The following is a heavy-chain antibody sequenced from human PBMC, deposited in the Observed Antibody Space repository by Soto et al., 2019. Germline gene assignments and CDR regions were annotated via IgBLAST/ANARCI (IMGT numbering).Heavy chain of an antibody. CDR1: TLTVSLYG. D-gene: IGHD3-3*01. CDR3: ARDIWSGNYKWFDS. Sequence: ESGGGVVQPGRSLRLSCAASTLTVSLYGIQWVRQAPGKGLDWVAFISNDGGTQYYADSVKGRFSISRDNSMNTVDLHMNSLRAEDTPIYYCARDIWSGNYKWFDSWGQGTLVTVSS. V-gene: IGHV3-30*03. CDR2: ISNDGGTQ. J-gene: IGHJ5*01.